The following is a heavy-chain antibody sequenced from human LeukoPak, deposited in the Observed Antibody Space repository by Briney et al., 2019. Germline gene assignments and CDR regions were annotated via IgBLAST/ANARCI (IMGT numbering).Heavy chain of an antibody. CDR2: TYSSGGI. D-gene: IGHD1-14*01. V-gene: IGHV3-66*01. CDR3: AANHPFDP. J-gene: IGHJ5*02. CDR1: GFSISNIY. Sequence: TGGSLRLSCEVSGFSISNIYMSWLRQAPGKGLECVSVTYSSGGIYYADSVKGRFTISRDNARNTVYLQMNSLRAEDTAVYYCAANHPFDPWGQGTLVTVSS.